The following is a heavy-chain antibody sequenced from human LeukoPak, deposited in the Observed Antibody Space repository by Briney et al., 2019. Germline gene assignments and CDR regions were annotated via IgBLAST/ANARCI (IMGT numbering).Heavy chain of an antibody. CDR3: ARDGGVTIGYFDY. CDR2: ISYDGSNK. J-gene: IGHJ4*02. Sequence: GGSLRLSCAASGFTFSSYSMNWVRKAPGKGLEWVAVISYDGSNKYYADSVKGRFTISRDNSKNTLYLQMNSLRAEDTAVYYCARDGGVTIGYFDYWGQGTLVTVSS. V-gene: IGHV3-30*03. D-gene: IGHD3-10*01. CDR1: GFTFSSYS.